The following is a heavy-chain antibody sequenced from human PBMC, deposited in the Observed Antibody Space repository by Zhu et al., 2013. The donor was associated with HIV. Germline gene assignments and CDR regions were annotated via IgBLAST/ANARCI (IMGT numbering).Heavy chain of an antibody. Sequence: QVQLQQWGAGLLKPSETQSLTCAVYGGSFSGYYWSWIRQPPGKGLEWIGEINHSGSTNYNPSLKSRVTISVDTSKNQFSLKLSSVTAADTAVYYCARGLFYDSSSFDYWGQGTLVTVSS. CDR1: GGSFSGYY. CDR2: INHSGST. D-gene: IGHD3-22*01. V-gene: IGHV4-34*01. CDR3: ARGLFYDSSSFDY. J-gene: IGHJ4*02.